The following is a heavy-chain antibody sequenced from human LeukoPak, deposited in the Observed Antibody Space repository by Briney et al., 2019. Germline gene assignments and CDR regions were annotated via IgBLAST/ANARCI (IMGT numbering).Heavy chain of an antibody. V-gene: IGHV1-69*06. D-gene: IGHD3-22*01. CDR2: IIPIFGTA. J-gene: IGHJ4*02. Sequence: GASVKVSCKASGGTFSNYAISWVRQAPGQGLEWMGGIIPIFGTANYAQKFQGRVTMTEDTSTDTAYMELSSLRSEDTAVYYCATDYYYDSSGSYYTVDYWGQGTLVTVSS. CDR1: GGTFSNYA. CDR3: ATDYYYDSSGSYYTVDY.